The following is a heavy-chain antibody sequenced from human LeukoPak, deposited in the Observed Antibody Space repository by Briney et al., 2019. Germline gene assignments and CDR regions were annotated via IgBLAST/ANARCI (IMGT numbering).Heavy chain of an antibody. Sequence: SETLSLTCTVSGGSISSYYWSWIRQPPGKGLEWIGNIYYSGSTNYNPSLKSRVTISVDASKNQFSLKLSSVSAADTAMYHCARHRYVDWLSPFDYWGQGTLVTVSS. D-gene: IGHD3-9*01. CDR1: GGSISSYY. V-gene: IGHV4-59*08. CDR3: ARHRYVDWLSPFDY. J-gene: IGHJ4*02. CDR2: IYYSGST.